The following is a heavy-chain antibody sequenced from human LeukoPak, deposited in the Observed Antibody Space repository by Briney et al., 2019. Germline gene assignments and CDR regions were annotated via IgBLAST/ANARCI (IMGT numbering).Heavy chain of an antibody. CDR3: ARILSSGWTGGAFDI. Sequence: SETLSLTCAVSGYSISSSNWWGWIRQSPGKGLEWIGYIYYSGSTYYNPSLKSRVTMSVDTSKNQFSLKLNSVTAVDTAGYYCARILSSGWTGGAFDIWGQGTMVIVSS. CDR1: GYSISSSNW. CDR2: IYYSGST. D-gene: IGHD6-19*01. J-gene: IGHJ3*02. V-gene: IGHV4-28*01.